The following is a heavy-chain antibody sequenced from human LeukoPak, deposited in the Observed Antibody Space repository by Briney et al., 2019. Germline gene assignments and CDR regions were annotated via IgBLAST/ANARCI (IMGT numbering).Heavy chain of an antibody. CDR3: ARLNSGTYLDY. V-gene: IGHV2-70*04. CDR1: GFSLSTSGMR. Sequence: SGPALVKPTQTLTLTCTFSGFSLSTSGMRVSWIRQPPGKALERLARIDWDDDKFYSTSLKTRLTISKDTSKSQVVLTMTNMDPVDTATYYCARLNSGTYLDYCGQGTLVTVSS. J-gene: IGHJ4*02. D-gene: IGHD1-26*01. CDR2: IDWDDDK.